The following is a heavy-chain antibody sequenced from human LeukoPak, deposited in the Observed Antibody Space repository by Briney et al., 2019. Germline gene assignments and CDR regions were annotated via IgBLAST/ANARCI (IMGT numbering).Heavy chain of an antibody. Sequence: GGSLRLSCAASGFTFSSYAMSWVRQAPGKGLEWVSAISGSGGSTYYADSVKGRFTISRDNAKNTLYLQMNSLRAEDTAVYYCARLRWGGLYYFDSWGQGTLVTVSS. CDR2: ISGSGGST. V-gene: IGHV3-23*01. CDR1: GFTFSSYA. D-gene: IGHD4-23*01. CDR3: ARLRWGGLYYFDS. J-gene: IGHJ4*02.